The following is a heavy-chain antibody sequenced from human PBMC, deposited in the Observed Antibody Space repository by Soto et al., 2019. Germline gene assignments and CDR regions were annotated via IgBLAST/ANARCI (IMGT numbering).Heavy chain of an antibody. Sequence: QVQLVQSGAEVKKPGASVTVSCKASGYTFTSYDINWVRQAPGQGLEWMGWMNPNSGNTGYAQKFQGRVTITRNTSIRTGYMELSSMGFEDRAVYYCASALYGDNVDYWGQGTLVTVSS. CDR1: GYTFTSYD. V-gene: IGHV1-8*01. D-gene: IGHD4-17*01. CDR3: ASALYGDNVDY. CDR2: MNPNSGNT. J-gene: IGHJ4*02.